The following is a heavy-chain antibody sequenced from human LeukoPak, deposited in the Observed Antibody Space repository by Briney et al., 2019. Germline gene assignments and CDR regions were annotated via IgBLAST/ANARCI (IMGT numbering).Heavy chain of an antibody. Sequence: HSGGSLRLSCAASGFTFDDYAMHWVRQAPGKGLEWVSGISWNSGSIGYADSVKGRFTISRDNAKNSLYLQMNSLRAEDTALYYCAKDIRGGLLAPDFDYWGQGTLVTVSS. CDR2: ISWNSGSI. D-gene: IGHD3-10*01. CDR1: GFTFDDYA. CDR3: AKDIRGGLLAPDFDY. V-gene: IGHV3-9*01. J-gene: IGHJ4*02.